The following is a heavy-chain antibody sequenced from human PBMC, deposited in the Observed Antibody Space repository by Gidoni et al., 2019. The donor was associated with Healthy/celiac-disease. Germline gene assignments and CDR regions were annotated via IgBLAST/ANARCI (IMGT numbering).Heavy chain of an antibody. CDR2: ISYDGSNK. CDR3: ARDMVVTAYGPPDY. D-gene: IGHD2-21*02. CDR1: GFTFSSYA. Sequence: QVQLVESGGGVVQPGRSLRLSCAASGFTFSSYAMHWVRQAPGKGLEWVAVISYDGSNKYYADSVKGRFTISRDNSKNTLYLQMNSLRAEDTAVYYCARDMVVTAYGPPDYWGQGTLVTVSS. V-gene: IGHV3-30-3*01. J-gene: IGHJ4*02.